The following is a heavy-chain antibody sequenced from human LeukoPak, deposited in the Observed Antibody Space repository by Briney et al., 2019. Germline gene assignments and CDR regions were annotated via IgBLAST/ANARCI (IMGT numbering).Heavy chain of an antibody. V-gene: IGHV1-69*13. D-gene: IGHD2-8*01. CDR2: IIPIFGTA. CDR1: GYTFTSYY. Sequence: SVKVSCKASGYTFTSYYMHWVRQAPGQGLEWMGGIIPIFGTANYAQKFQGRVTITADESTSTAYMELSSLRSEDTAVYYCAAGPHCTNGVCYGAFDIWGQGTMVTVSS. J-gene: IGHJ3*02. CDR3: AAGPHCTNGVCYGAFDI.